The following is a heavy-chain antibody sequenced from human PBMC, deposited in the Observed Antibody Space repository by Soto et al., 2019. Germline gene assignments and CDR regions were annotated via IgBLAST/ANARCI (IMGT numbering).Heavy chain of an antibody. Sequence: PSETLSLTCTVSGGSISSGDYYWSWIRQPPGKGLEWIGYIYYSGSTYYNTSLKSRVTISVDTSKNQFSMKLSSVTAADTAVYYCARDFTDSSGPTLGMGVWGQGTTVTVSS. V-gene: IGHV4-30-4*01. CDR1: GGSISSGDYY. CDR2: IYYSGST. CDR3: ARDFTDSSGPTLGMGV. J-gene: IGHJ6*02. D-gene: IGHD6-19*01.